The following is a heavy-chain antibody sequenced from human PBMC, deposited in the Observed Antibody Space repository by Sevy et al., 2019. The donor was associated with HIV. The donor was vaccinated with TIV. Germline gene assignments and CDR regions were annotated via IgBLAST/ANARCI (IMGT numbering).Heavy chain of an antibody. CDR2: TYYRSKWYN. CDR1: GDSVSSNSAA. V-gene: IGHV6-1*01. Sequence: SQTVSLTCAISGDSVSSNSAAWNWIRQSPSRGLEWLGRTYYRSKWYNDYAVSVKSRITINPDTSKNWFSLQLNSVTPEDTAVYYCARWGYSSSRYDYWYFDLWGRGTLVTVSS. D-gene: IGHD6-13*01. J-gene: IGHJ2*01. CDR3: ARWGYSSSRYDYWYFDL.